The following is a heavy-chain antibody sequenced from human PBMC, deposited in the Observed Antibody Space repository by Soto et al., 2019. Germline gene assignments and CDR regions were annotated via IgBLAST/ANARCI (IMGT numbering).Heavy chain of an antibody. CDR3: AREPNYFDY. V-gene: IGHV1-18*01. CDR1: GYTFSSYG. J-gene: IGHJ4*02. CDR2: ISAYNGNT. Sequence: QVQLVQSGAEVKKPGASVKVSCKASGYTFSSYGISWVRQAPGQGLEWMGWISAYNGNTKYAQKFQGRVTMTTDTSTSTDYMELRSLRSADTAVYYCAREPNYFDYWGQGTLVTVSS.